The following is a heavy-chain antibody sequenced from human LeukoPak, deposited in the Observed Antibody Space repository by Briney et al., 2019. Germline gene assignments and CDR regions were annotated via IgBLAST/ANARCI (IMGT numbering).Heavy chain of an antibody. CDR3: ARFGYNDFDY. D-gene: IGHD5-24*01. CDR1: GFSFSSHE. V-gene: IGHV3-48*03. CDR2: ISSSGSTI. Sequence: PGGSLRLSCVASGFSFSSHEINWVRQAPGKGLEWVSYISSSGSTIYYADSVKGRFTISRDNAKNSLYLQMNSLRPEDTAVYYCARFGYNDFDYWGQGTLVTVS. J-gene: IGHJ4*02.